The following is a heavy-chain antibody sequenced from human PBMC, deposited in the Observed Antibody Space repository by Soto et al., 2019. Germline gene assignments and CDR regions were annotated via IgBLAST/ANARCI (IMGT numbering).Heavy chain of an antibody. V-gene: IGHV3-23*01. D-gene: IGHD1-26*01. J-gene: IGHJ4*02. Sequence: EVQLLESGGGLVQPGGSLRLSCAASGFTFSSYAMSWVRQAPGKGLEWVSAISGSGGSTSYADSVKGRFTISRDNSKNTLYLQMNSLRAEDTAVYYCAKSRGSYYHYFDYWGQGTLVTVSS. CDR2: ISGSGGST. CDR3: AKSRGSYYHYFDY. CDR1: GFTFSSYA.